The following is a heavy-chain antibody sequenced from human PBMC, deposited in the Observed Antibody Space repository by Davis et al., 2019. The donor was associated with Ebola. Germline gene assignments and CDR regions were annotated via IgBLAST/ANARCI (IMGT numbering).Heavy chain of an antibody. CDR3: ASTRLPYYYYGMEV. CDR2: ISSSSSYT. D-gene: IGHD4-11*01. Sequence: GGSLRLSCASSFFSFSFFYMSWIRQAPGKGLEWVSYISSSSSYTNYADSVKSRFTISRDNAKNSLYLQMNSLRAEDTAVYYCASTRLPYYYYGMEVWGKGNTV. CDR1: FFSFSFFY. V-gene: IGHV3-11*06. J-gene: IGHJ6*04.